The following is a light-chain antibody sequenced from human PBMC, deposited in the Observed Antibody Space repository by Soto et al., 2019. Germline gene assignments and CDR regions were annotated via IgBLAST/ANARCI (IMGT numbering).Light chain of an antibody. CDR2: DVS. CDR1: QSVSAY. V-gene: IGKV3-11*01. J-gene: IGKJ4*01. CDR3: EQRSNWPPT. Sequence: EIVLTQSPATLSLSPGERATLSCRASQSVSAYFAWYQQKPGQAPRLLIYDVSNRATGIPARFSGSWSGTDFTLTISRLEPEDFAVYYCEQRSNWPPTFGGGTRLESK.